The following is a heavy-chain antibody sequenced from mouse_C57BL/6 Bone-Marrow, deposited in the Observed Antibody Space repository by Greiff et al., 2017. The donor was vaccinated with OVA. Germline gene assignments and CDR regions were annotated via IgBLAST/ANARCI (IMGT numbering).Heavy chain of an antibody. D-gene: IGHD1-1*01. CDR2: ISSGSSTI. Sequence: EVKLVESGGGLVKPGGSLKLSCAASGFTFSDYGMHWVRQAPEKGLEWVAYISSGSSTIYYAATVKGRFTISRDNAKNTLFLQMTSLRSEDTAMYYCARRAFTTVVSYYFDYWGQGTTLTVSS. CDR1: GFTFSDYG. CDR3: ARRAFTTVVSYYFDY. J-gene: IGHJ2*01. V-gene: IGHV5-17*01.